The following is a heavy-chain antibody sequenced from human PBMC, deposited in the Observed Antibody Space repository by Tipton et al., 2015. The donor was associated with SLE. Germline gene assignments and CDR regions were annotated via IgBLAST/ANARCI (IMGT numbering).Heavy chain of an antibody. D-gene: IGHD1/OR15-1a*01. J-gene: IGHJ4*02. V-gene: IGHV3-23*04. CDR3: AKFEKTTDFYLDS. CDR1: GFTFSSYA. CDR2: ISGGGGST. Sequence: VQLVQSGGGLIQSGGSLRLSCATSGFTFSSYALSWVRRAPGKGLEWVSAISGGGGSTYYADFVKGRFSISIDKSKKTLFLQMNCLRVDDTATYYCAKFEKTTDFYLDSWGQGTLVSVSS.